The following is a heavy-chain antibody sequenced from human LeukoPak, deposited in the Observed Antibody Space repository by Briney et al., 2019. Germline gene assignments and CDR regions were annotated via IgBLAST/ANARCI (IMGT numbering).Heavy chain of an antibody. V-gene: IGHV4-4*07. CDR3: ARADDYGDYEDYFDY. Sequence: SETLSLTCSVSGGSISSYYWSWIGHPAGKELEWIGRMYTSGSTYYNPSLKSRVTMSVDMSKNPFSLKLSSVPAADTAVYYCARADDYGDYEDYFDYWGQGTLVTVSS. CDR2: MYTSGST. J-gene: IGHJ4*02. D-gene: IGHD4-17*01. CDR1: GGSISSYY.